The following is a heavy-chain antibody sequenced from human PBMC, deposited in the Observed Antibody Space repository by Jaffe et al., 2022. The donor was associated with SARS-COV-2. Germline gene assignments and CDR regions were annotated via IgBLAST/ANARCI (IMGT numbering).Heavy chain of an antibody. V-gene: IGHV3-30*04. CDR2: ISYDGSVK. J-gene: IGHJ4*02. D-gene: IGHD3-22*01. CDR3: ARPRHYYDNSGYSFES. Sequence: QVQLVESGGGVVQPGRSLKLSCAASGFTFSTYAIHWVRQAPGKGLEWVAIISYDGSVKYYADSVKGRFTISRDNSKNILLLQMNSLRAEDTAIYYCARPRHYYDNSGYSFESWGQGTLVTVSS. CDR1: GFTFSTYA.